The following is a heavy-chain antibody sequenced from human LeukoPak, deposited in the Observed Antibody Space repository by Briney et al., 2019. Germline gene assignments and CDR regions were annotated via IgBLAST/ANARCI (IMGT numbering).Heavy chain of an antibody. J-gene: IGHJ4*02. CDR1: GFTFSNHA. D-gene: IGHD6-19*01. V-gene: IGHV3-23*01. Sequence: GGSLRLSCAASGFTFSNHAMSWVRQAPGEGLEWVSAISGSGGDTFYTDSVKGRFTISRDNSKNTLYLQMKGLRAEDTAVYYCVKDSVVVAGLVNYFDYWGQGTLVTVSS. CDR3: VKDSVVVAGLVNYFDY. CDR2: ISGSGGDT.